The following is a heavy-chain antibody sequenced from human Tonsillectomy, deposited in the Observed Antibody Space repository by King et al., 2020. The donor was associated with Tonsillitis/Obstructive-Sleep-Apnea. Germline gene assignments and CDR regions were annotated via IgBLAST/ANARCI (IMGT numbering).Heavy chain of an antibody. D-gene: IGHD6-19*01. CDR2: ISYDGSNE. CDR3: AREHSSLDAFDI. V-gene: IGHV3-30*01. CDR1: GFTFSSYP. J-gene: IGHJ3*02. Sequence: QVQLVESGGGVVQPGGSLRLSCAASGFTFSSYPMHWVRQAPGKGLEWGAIISYDGSNEYYADSVKGRFTISRDKSKNTLYLQMNSLRAEDTAVYYCAREHSSLDAFDIWGQGTMVTVSS.